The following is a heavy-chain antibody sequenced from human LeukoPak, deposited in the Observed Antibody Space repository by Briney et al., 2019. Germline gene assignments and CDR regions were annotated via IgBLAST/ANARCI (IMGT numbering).Heavy chain of an antibody. Sequence: GGSLRLSCAASGFTFSSYAMHWVRQAPGKGLEYVSAISSNGGSTYYANSVKGRFTISRDNSKNTLYLQMGSLRAEDMAVYYCAKETKSCSSSLTYWGQGTLITVSS. V-gene: IGHV3-64*01. CDR1: GFTFSSYA. D-gene: IGHD6-13*01. J-gene: IGHJ4*02. CDR2: ISSNGGST. CDR3: AKETKSCSSSLTY.